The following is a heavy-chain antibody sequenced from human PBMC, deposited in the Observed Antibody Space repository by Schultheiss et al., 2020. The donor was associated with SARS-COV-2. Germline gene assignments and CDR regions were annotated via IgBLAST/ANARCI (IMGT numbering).Heavy chain of an antibody. CDR3: ARGGGHYDSSGYSPFDY. V-gene: IGHV3-74*01. CDR1: GFTFSSYW. D-gene: IGHD3-22*01. J-gene: IGHJ4*02. Sequence: GGSLRLSCAASGFTFSSYWMHWVRQAPGKGLVWVSRINSDGSSTSYADSVKGRFTISRDNAKNTLYLQMNSLRAEDTAVYYCARGGGHYDSSGYSPFDYWGQGTLVTVSS. CDR2: INSDGSST.